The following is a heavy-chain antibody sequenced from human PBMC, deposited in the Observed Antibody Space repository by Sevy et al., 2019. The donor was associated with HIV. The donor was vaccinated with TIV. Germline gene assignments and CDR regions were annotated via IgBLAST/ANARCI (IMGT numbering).Heavy chain of an antibody. CDR2: IYTGGST. D-gene: IGHD3-22*01. V-gene: IGHV3-53*01. Sequence: GGSLRLSCAASGFTVSRNYMSWVRQAPGKGLEWVSVIYTGGSTYYADSVKGRFTSSRDNSKNTLYLQMNSLRAEDTAVYYCARIDPTGYDSSGYYSAAFDIWGQGTMVTVSS. CDR3: ARIDPTGYDSSGYYSAAFDI. J-gene: IGHJ3*02. CDR1: GFTVSRNY.